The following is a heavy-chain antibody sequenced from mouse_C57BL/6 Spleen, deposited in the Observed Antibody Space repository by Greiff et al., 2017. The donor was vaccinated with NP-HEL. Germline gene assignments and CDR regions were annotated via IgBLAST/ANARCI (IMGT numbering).Heavy chain of an antibody. CDR2: IYPGSGNT. J-gene: IGHJ4*01. CDR1: GYSFTSYY. D-gene: IGHD2-1*01. V-gene: IGHV1-66*01. CDR3: ARSNGNYAMDD. Sequence: VQLQQSGPELVKPGASVKISCKASGYSFTSYYIHWVKQRPGQGLEWIGWIYPGSGNTKYNEKFKGKATLTADTSSSTAYMQLSSLTSEDSAVYYCARSNGNYAMDDWGQGTSVTVSS.